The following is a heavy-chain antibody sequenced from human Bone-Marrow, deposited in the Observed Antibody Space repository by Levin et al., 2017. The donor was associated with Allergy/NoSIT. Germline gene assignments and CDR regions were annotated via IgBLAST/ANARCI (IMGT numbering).Heavy chain of an antibody. J-gene: IGHJ6*01. CDR1: GGTFSDFT. CDR3: ARGGDWYSH. D-gene: IGHD2-21*02. V-gene: IGHV1-69*02. CDR2: STPLVGVT. Sequence: SVKVSCKASGGTFSDFTITWVRQAPGQGLEWLGKSTPLVGVTNYAQKFQGRVTFTAEKATSTAYMELRRLRSEDTAKYYCARGGDWYSHGGQVTPSTVSS.